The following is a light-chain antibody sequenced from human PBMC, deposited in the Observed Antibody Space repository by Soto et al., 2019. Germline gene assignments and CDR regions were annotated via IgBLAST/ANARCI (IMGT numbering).Light chain of an antibody. CDR2: SNN. Sequence: QSVLTQPPSASGTPGQRVTISCSGSSSNIGSNYVYWYQQLPGMAPKLLIYSNNQRPSGVPDRFSGSKSGTSASLAISGLRSEDEADYYCAAWDDSLSGPLYVFGTGTKLTVL. V-gene: IGLV1-47*02. CDR3: AAWDDSLSGPLYV. J-gene: IGLJ1*01. CDR1: SSNIGSNY.